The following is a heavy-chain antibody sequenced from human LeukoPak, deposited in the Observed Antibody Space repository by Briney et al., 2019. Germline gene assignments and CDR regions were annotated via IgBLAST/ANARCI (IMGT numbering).Heavy chain of an antibody. CDR2: IYYSGST. Sequence: PSETLSLTCTVSGGSISSYYWSWIRQPPGKGLEWIGYIYYSGSTNYNPSLKTRVTISVDTSKNQFSLKLSSVTAADTAVYHCARLSGARIAAAGLFDYWGQGTLVTVSS. CDR1: GGSISSYY. D-gene: IGHD6-13*01. V-gene: IGHV4-59*08. J-gene: IGHJ4*02. CDR3: ARLSGARIAAAGLFDY.